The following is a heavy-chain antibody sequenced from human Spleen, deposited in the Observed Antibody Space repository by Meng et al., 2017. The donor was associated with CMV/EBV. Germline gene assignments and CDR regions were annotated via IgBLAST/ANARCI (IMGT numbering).Heavy chain of an antibody. CDR1: GFTFTNYW. D-gene: IGHD2-15*01. J-gene: IGHJ4*02. CDR2: IKQDGSEK. CDR3: ARERWYDY. Sequence: GESLKISCAASGFTFTNYWMTWVRQAPGKGLEWVANIKQDGSEKYYVDSVKGRFTVSRDNAKNSLYLQMNSLRAEDTAVYYCARERWYDYWGQGTLVTVSS. V-gene: IGHV3-7*01.